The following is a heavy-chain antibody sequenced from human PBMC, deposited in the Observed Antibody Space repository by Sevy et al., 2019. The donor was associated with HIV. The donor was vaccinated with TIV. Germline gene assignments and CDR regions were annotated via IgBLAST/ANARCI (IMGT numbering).Heavy chain of an antibody. V-gene: IGHV4-39*01. CDR3: ARQVIAPLDIVATITYYYYGMDV. D-gene: IGHD5-12*01. J-gene: IGHJ6*02. CDR2: IYYSGST. Sequence: SETLSLTCTVSGGSISSSSYYWGWIRQPPGKGLEWIGSIYYSGSTYYNPSLKSRVTISVDTSKNQFSLKLSSVTAAVTAVYYCARQVIAPLDIVATITYYYYGMDVWGQGTTVTVSS. CDR1: GGSISSSSYY.